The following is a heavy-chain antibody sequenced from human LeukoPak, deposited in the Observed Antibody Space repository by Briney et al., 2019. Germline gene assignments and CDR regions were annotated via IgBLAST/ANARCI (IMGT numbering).Heavy chain of an antibody. CDR1: GFTFSSYA. CDR2: ISGGST. J-gene: IGHJ4*02. Sequence: GRSLRLSCAASGFTFSSYAMSWVRQAPGKGLEWVSTISGGSTYYADSVKGRFTISRDNSKNTLYLQMNSLRAEDTAVYYCAKVAGKWETSCSDYWGQGTLVTVSS. V-gene: IGHV3-23*01. D-gene: IGHD2-2*01. CDR3: AKVAGKWETSCSDY.